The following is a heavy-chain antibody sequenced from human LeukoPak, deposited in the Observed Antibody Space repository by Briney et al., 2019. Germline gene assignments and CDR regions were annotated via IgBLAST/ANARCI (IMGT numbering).Heavy chain of an antibody. J-gene: IGHJ6*03. CDR2: ISSSSSTI. CDR3: AKQSSNGVYYYYMDV. D-gene: IGHD3-10*01. Sequence: PGGSLRLSCAASGFTFSSYSMNGVRQAPGKGLEWVSYISSSSSTIYYADSVKGRFTISRDNAKNSLYLQMNSLRAEDTAVYYCAKQSSNGVYYYYMDVWGKGTTVTISS. CDR1: GFTFSSYS. V-gene: IGHV3-48*01.